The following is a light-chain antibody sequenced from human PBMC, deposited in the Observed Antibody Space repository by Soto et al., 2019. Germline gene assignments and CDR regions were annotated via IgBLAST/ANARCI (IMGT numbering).Light chain of an antibody. Sequence: EIVLTQSPGTLSLSPGERATLSCRASQSVSTTYLAWYQQKPGQSPRLLIYGATSRATGIPDRFSGSGSGTDFILTISRLEPEDFALYFCQQYGSSPYTFGQGPKLDIK. V-gene: IGKV3-20*01. CDR2: GAT. J-gene: IGKJ2*01. CDR1: QSVSTTY. CDR3: QQYGSSPYT.